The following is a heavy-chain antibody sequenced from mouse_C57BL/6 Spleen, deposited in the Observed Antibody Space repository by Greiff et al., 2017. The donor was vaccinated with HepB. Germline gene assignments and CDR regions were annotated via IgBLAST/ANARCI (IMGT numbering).Heavy chain of an antibody. CDR1: GFTFSSYA. D-gene: IGHD2-4*01. CDR2: ISDGGSYT. J-gene: IGHJ4*01. V-gene: IGHV5-4*01. Sequence: VKVVESGGGLVKPGGSLKLSCAASGFTFSSYAMSWVRQTPEKRLEWVATISDGGSYTYYPDNVKGRFTISRDNAKNNLYLQMSHLKSEDTAMYYCAREGYDYDEGAMDYWGQGTSVTVSS. CDR3: AREGYDYDEGAMDY.